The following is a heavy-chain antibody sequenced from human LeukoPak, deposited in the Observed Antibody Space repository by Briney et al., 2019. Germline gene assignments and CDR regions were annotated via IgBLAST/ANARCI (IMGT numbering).Heavy chain of an antibody. CDR1: GFIFKNYA. J-gene: IGHJ3*02. CDR2: ISGSSGTT. D-gene: IGHD3-3*01. Sequence: PGGSLRLSCAASGFIFKNYAMSWVRQAPGKGLEWVSIISGSSGTTHYGDSVRGRFTTSRDNPRNTLYLQMNSLRVDDTAVYYCAKADATIGGAFDIWGQGTMVTVSS. CDR3: AKADATIGGAFDI. V-gene: IGHV3-23*01.